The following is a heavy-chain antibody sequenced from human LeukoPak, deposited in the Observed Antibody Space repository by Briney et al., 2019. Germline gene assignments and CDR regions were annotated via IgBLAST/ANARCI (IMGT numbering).Heavy chain of an antibody. CDR3: AGIVPAAIGFDP. D-gene: IGHD2-2*02. CDR1: GGSISSYY. CDR2: IYYSGST. J-gene: IGHJ5*02. Sequence: PSEALSLTRTVSGGSISSYYWSWIRQPPGKGLEWIGYIYYSGSTNHNPSLKSRVTISVDTSKNQFSLKLSSVTAADTAVYYCAGIVPAAIGFDPWGQGTLVTVSS. V-gene: IGHV4-59*01.